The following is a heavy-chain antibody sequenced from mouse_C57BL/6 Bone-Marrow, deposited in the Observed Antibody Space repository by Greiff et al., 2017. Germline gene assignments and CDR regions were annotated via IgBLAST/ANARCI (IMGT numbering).Heavy chain of an antibody. CDR3: ARSGPLGRSVDN. Sequence: QVQLQQPGAELVQPGASVKMSCKASGYTFTSYWITWVKQRPGQGLEWIGDIYPTSGRTNYNEKFKSKAILTVDTSSNTAYMQLSSLTSEDSAVFYCARSGPLGRSVDNWGQGTTLTVSS. CDR2: IYPTSGRT. D-gene: IGHD4-1*01. J-gene: IGHJ2*01. CDR1: GYTFTSYW. V-gene: IGHV1-55*01.